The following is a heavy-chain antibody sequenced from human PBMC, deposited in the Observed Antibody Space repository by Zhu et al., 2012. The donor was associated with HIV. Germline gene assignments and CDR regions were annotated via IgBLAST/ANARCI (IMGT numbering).Heavy chain of an antibody. CDR2: IYTSGST. Sequence: QVQLQESGPGLVKPSETLSLTCTVSGASIGSYYWSWIRQPAGKGLEWIGRIYTSGSTDYNPSLKSRVAMSVDTSKSQFSLKLSSVTAADTAVYYCARENINQFLKDNFDYWGQGTLVTVSS. J-gene: IGHJ4*02. CDR1: GASIGSYY. CDR3: ARENINQFLKDNFDY. V-gene: IGHV4-4*07.